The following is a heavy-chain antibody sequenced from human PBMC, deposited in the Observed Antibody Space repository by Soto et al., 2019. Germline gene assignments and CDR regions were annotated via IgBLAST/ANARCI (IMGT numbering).Heavy chain of an antibody. V-gene: IGHV4-34*01. Sequence: SETLSLTCAVYGGSFSGYYWSWIRQPPGKGLEWIGEINHSGSTNYNPSLKSRVTISVDTSKNQFSLKLSSVTAADTAVYYCARGGKRYSSSWYPSGYPFDYWGQGTLVTVSS. CDR2: INHSGST. CDR3: ARGGKRYSSSWYPSGYPFDY. D-gene: IGHD6-13*01. J-gene: IGHJ4*02. CDR1: GGSFSGYY.